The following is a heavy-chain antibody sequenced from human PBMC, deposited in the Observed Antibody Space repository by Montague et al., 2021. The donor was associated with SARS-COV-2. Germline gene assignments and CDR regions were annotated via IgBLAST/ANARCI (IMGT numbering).Heavy chain of an antibody. CDR2: ISYDGSNE. J-gene: IGHJ3*02. CDR1: GFNFSTYT. V-gene: IGHV3-30*04. CDR3: VRDRLLNAFDI. Sequence: SLRLSCAASGFNFSTYTLHWVRQPPGKGLEWVALISYDGSNEYYADSVKGRFTISRDNSKNTLYLQMNSLRADDTAVYYCVRDRLLNAFDIWGQGTVVNVFS.